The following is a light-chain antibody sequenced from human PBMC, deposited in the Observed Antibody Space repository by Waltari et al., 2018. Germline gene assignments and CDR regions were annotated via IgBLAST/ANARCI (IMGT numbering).Light chain of an antibody. CDR2: DVK. J-gene: IGLJ2*01. CDR3: QSYDRSNQVV. V-gene: IGLV2-11*01. Sequence: QSALTQPRSVSGSPGQSITISCIGTSRDVGASDYVSWYQQHPGKAPTLIIYDVKKRPSGVPDRFAGAIDRSSNSASLTISGLKTEDEADYHCQSYDRSNQVVFGGGTRLTVL. CDR1: SRDVGASDY.